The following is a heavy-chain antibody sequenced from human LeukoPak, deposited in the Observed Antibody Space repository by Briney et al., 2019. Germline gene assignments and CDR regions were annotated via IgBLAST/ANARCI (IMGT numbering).Heavy chain of an antibody. V-gene: IGHV3-30*04. D-gene: IGHD1/OR15-1a*01. CDR1: GFTFSSFA. Sequence: GGSLTLSGAASGFTFSSFALHRVRQAPGQGLEWVKVKSYDGSNKYYAEYVKGRFTISRDNAKNTLFLQMNSLRAEDTAVYYCARGWEQQGVGAFHVWGQGTMVTVSS. J-gene: IGHJ3*01. CDR2: KSYDGSNK. CDR3: ARGWEQQGVGAFHV.